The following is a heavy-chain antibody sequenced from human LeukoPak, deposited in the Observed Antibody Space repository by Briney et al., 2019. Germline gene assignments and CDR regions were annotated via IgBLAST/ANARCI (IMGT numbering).Heavy chain of an antibody. CDR3: ARGGRYCSGGSCQIFFDY. CDR2: INHSGST. D-gene: IGHD2-15*01. J-gene: IGHJ4*02. Sequence: PSETLSLTCAVYGGSFSGYYWSWIRQPPGKGLEWIGEINHSGSTNYNPSLKSRVTISVDTSKNQFSLKLSSVTAADTAAYYCARGGRYCSGGSCQIFFDYWGQGTLVTVSS. V-gene: IGHV4-34*01. CDR1: GGSFSGYY.